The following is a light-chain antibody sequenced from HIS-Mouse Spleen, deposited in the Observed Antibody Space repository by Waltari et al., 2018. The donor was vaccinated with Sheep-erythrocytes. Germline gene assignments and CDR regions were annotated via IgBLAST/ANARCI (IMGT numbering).Light chain of an antibody. CDR3: QAWDSSTAWNVV. CDR1: KLGDKY. CDR2: QDS. V-gene: IGLV3-1*01. Sequence: SYELTQPPSVSVSPGQTASITCSGDKLGDKYACWYQQKPGQSPVLVSYQDSKRPSGIPGRFSGSNSGNTATLTIGGTQAMDEGDYYCQAWDSSTAWNVVFGGGTKLTVL. J-gene: IGLJ2*01.